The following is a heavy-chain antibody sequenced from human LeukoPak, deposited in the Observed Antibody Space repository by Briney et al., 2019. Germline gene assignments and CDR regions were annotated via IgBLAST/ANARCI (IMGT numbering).Heavy chain of an antibody. CDR2: IYTSGST. J-gene: IGHJ6*03. Sequence: PSETLSLTCTVSGGSISSYYWSWIRQPAGKGLEWIGRIYTSGSTNYNPSLKSRVTMSVDTSKNQFSLKLSSVTAADTAVYYCARAGRFYDSSGYFSPLGYYYYMDVWGKGTTVTVSS. V-gene: IGHV4-4*07. CDR3: ARAGRFYDSSGYFSPLGYYYYMDV. CDR1: GGSISSYY. D-gene: IGHD3-22*01.